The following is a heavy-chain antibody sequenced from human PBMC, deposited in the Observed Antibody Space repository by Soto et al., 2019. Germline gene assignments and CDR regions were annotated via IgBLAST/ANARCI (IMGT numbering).Heavy chain of an antibody. V-gene: IGHV4-31*03. Sequence: PSETLSLTCTVSGGSISSGGYYWSWIRQHPGKGLEWIGYIYYSGSTYYNPSLKSRVTISVDTSKNQFSLKLSSLTAADTAVYYCAREGYGYDGSGVNYGMDVWGQGTTVTVSS. CDR3: AREGYGYDGSGVNYGMDV. J-gene: IGHJ6*02. CDR1: GGSISSGGYY. CDR2: IYYSGST. D-gene: IGHD3-10*01.